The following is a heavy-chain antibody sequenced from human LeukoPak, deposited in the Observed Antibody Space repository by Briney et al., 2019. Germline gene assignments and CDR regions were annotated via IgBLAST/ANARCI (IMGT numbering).Heavy chain of an antibody. D-gene: IGHD1-14*01. CDR1: GGSISSYY. Sequence: KPSETLSLTCTVSGGSISSYYWSWIRQPPGKGLEWIGYIYYSGRTNYNPSLESRVTISVDTSKKQFSLKLSSVTAADTVVYYCARDSLNRFDPWGQGTLVTVSS. V-gene: IGHV4-59*01. J-gene: IGHJ5*02. CDR3: ARDSLNRFDP. CDR2: IYYSGRT.